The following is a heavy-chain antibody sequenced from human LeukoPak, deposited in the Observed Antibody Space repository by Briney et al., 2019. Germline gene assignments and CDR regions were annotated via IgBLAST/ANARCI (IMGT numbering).Heavy chain of an antibody. D-gene: IGHD6-19*01. CDR2: ISSSSSYI. Sequence: GGSLRLSCAASGFTFSSYSMNWVRQAPGKGLEWVSSISSSSSYIYYADSVKGRFTISRDNSKNTLYLQMNSLRAEDTAVYYCARGYIAVAGLGGDWFDPWGQGTLVTVSS. CDR3: ARGYIAVAGLGGDWFDP. V-gene: IGHV3-21*01. J-gene: IGHJ5*02. CDR1: GFTFSSYS.